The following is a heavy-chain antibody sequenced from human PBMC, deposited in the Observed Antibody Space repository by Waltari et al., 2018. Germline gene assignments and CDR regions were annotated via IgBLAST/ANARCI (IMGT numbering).Heavy chain of an antibody. J-gene: IGHJ4*02. CDR3: ARGASGSYLDY. Sequence: EVQLVESGGGLVKPGGSLRLSCAASGFTFSSYSMNWVRQAPGKVREWVSSISSSSSYIYYADSVKGRFTISRDNAKNSLYLQMNSLRAEDTAVYYCARGASGSYLDYWGQGTLVTVSS. CDR2: ISSSSSYI. D-gene: IGHD1-26*01. CDR1: GFTFSSYS. V-gene: IGHV3-21*01.